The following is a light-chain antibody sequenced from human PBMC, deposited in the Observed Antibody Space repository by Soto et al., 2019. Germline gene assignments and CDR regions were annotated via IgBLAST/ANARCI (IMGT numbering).Light chain of an antibody. CDR2: KAS. V-gene: IGKV1-5*03. Sequence: DIQMTQSPSTLSASVGDRVTITCRASQSMGSWLAWYQQKPGRAPRLLIYKASNLESGVPSRFSGSGSGTEFTLTISNLQPDDFATYYCQQYNNFWTFGQGTKVDIK. CDR1: QSMGSW. CDR3: QQYNNFWT. J-gene: IGKJ1*01.